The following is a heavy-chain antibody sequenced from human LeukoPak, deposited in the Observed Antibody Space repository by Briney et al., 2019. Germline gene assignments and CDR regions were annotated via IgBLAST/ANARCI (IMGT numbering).Heavy chain of an antibody. J-gene: IGHJ6*02. CDR3: ARSRGYGYNYYYGMDV. CDR2: ISYDGINK. V-gene: IGHV3-30*12. D-gene: IGHD5-18*01. CDR1: GFSVGSNY. Sequence: GGSMRLSCAVSGFSVGSNYMAWVRQAPGKGLEWVAVISYDGINKYYADSVKGRFTISRDNSKNTLYLQMNSLRAEDTAVYYCARSRGYGYNYYYGMDVWGQGTTVTVSS.